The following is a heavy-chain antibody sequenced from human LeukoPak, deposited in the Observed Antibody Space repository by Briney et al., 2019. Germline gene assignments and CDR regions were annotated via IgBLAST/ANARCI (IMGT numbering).Heavy chain of an antibody. CDR1: GGSIRSYY. D-gene: IGHD2-2*01. CDR2: IYYSGST. J-gene: IGHJ4*02. V-gene: IGHV4-59*01. Sequence: SETLSLTCTVSGGSIRSYYWSWIRQPPGKGLEWIGYIYYSGSTNYNPTLKSRVTISVDTPKNQFSLKLSPVTAADTAVYYCAGVEYCSNTRCYPLDYWGQGTLVTVSS. CDR3: AGVEYCSNTRCYPLDY.